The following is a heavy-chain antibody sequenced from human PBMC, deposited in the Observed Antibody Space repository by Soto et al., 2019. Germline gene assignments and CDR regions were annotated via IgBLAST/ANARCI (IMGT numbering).Heavy chain of an antibody. CDR3: ARSARECSSPGCAN. J-gene: IGHJ4*02. CDR1: GLTFRSYW. V-gene: IGHV3-7*01. Sequence: EVQLVESGGGLVQPGGSLRLSCVVSGLTFRSYWMSWVRQAPGKGLEWVANINQDGSESYYVDSVKGRFTISRDNAKNSLYLQMTSLRAEDTAVYYCARSARECSSPGCANWGQGTLVTVPS. D-gene: IGHD2-2*01. CDR2: INQDGSES.